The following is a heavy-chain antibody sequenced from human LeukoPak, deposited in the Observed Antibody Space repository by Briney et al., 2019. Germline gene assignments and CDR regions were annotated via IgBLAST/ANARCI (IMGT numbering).Heavy chain of an antibody. CDR3: ARGGQGAVDY. V-gene: IGHV3-74*01. CDR2: INIDGRVT. CDR1: GFTFSSNW. J-gene: IGHJ4*02. Sequence: GGSLRLSCAAPGFTFSSNWMHWVRPAPGKRLLWGSFINIDGRVTSYADSMKGRFTISRHNAKNTLYLQMNSLRAEDTAMYYCARGGQGAVDYWGPGTLVTVSS. D-gene: IGHD3-16*01.